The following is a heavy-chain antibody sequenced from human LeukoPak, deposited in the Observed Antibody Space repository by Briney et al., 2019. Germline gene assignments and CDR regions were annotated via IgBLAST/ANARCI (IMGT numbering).Heavy chain of an antibody. J-gene: IGHJ6*03. D-gene: IGHD2-2*01. CDR2: INPNSGGT. Sequence: WASVKVSCKASGYTFTGYYMHWVRQAPGQGLEWMGWINPNSGGTNYAQKFQGRVTMTRDTSISTAYMELSRLRSDDTAVYYCARDPALGYQLLRSSRGYYMDVWGKGTTVTVSS. CDR1: GYTFTGYY. V-gene: IGHV1-2*02. CDR3: ARDPALGYQLLRSSRGYYMDV.